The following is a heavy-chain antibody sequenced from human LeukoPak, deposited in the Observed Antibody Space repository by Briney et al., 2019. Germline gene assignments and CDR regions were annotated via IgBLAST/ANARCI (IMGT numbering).Heavy chain of an antibody. J-gene: IGHJ4*02. CDR2: INHSGST. D-gene: IGHD5-12*01. V-gene: IGHV4-34*01. CDR3: ARGADSGYDPLGY. CDR1: GGSFSGYY. Sequence: PSETLSLTCAVYGGSFSGYYWSWIRQPPGKGLEWIGEINHSGSTNYNPSLKSRVTISVDTSKNQFSLKLSSVTAADTAVYYCARGADSGYDPLGYWGQGTLVTVSS.